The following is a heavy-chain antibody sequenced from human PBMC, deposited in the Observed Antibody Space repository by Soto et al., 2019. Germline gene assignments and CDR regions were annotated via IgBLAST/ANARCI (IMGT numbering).Heavy chain of an antibody. J-gene: IGHJ4*02. D-gene: IGHD5-18*01. CDR1: GFTFSSYD. CDR2: IGTDGDT. Sequence: EVQLVESGGGLVQPGGSLRLSCAASGFTFSSYDMHWVRQATGKGLEWVSAIGTDGDTYYPGSVKGRFTISRENAKNSLYLQMNGLRAGDTAVYYCARGAQPWLLWSTQFDHRGQGTLVTVSS. CDR3: ARGAQPWLLWSTQFDH. V-gene: IGHV3-13*01.